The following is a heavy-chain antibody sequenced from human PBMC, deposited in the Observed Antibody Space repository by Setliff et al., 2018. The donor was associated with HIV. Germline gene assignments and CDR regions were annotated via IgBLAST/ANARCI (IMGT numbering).Heavy chain of an antibody. CDR2: ISPHNGNT. V-gene: IGHV1-18*04. J-gene: IGHJ3*01. CDR3: AKGYTWSVVGALDV. CDR1: GYTFSGYF. Sequence: ASVKVSCKTSGYTFSGYFMHWMRQAPGQGLEWMGWISPHNGNTKYGEKFQARVTMTADTSTTAAYMELRSLTSDDTAMYYCAKGYTWSVVGALDVWGQGTRVTVSS. D-gene: IGHD1-1*01.